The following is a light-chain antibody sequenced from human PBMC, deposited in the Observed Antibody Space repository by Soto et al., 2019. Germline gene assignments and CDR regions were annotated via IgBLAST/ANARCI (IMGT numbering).Light chain of an antibody. J-gene: IGKJ2*01. Sequence: EIVMTQSPDTLSVSPGDAATLSCRASQAVSRNLAWYQQKPGQPPRLLIEAASRRATGVPARFSGFGSGTEFTLTISSLQSEDSAVYYCQHYTTLPYTFGQGTKLEIK. V-gene: IGKV3-15*01. CDR2: AAS. CDR3: QHYTTLPYT. CDR1: QAVSRN.